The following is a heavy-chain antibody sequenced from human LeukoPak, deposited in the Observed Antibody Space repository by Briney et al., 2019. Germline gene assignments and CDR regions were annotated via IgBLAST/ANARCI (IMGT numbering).Heavy chain of an antibody. D-gene: IGHD5-24*01. CDR3: ARGARWLQVDY. V-gene: IGHV4-59*01. CDR2: IYYSGST. J-gene: IGHJ4*02. CDR1: GGSISSYY. Sequence: SETLSLTYTVSGGSISSYYWSWIRQPPGKGLEWIGYIYYSGSTNYNPSLKSRVTISVDTSKNQFSLKLSSVTAADTAVYYCARGARWLQVDYWGQGTLVTVSS.